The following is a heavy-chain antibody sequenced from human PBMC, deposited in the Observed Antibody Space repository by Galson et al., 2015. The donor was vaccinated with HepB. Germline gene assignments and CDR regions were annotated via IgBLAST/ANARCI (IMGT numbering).Heavy chain of an antibody. CDR3: ARGYYYDSSGLPFFDY. Sequence: KVSCKASGYTFTSYYMHWVRQAPGQGLEWMGIINPSGGSTSYAQKFQGRVTMTRDASTSTVYMELSSLRSEDTAVYYCARGYYYDSSGLPFFDYWGQGTLVTVSS. J-gene: IGHJ4*02. V-gene: IGHV1-46*01. CDR1: GYTFTSYY. D-gene: IGHD3-22*01. CDR2: INPSGGST.